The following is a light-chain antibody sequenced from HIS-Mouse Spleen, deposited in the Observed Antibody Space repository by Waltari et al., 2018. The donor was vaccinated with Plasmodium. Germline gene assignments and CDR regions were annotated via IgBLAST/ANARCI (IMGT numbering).Light chain of an antibody. V-gene: IGKV3-20*01. Sequence: EIVLTQSPGTLSLSPGERATLPCRASQSVSSSYLAWYQQKPGKAPRLLIYGASSRAACIPDRCSGSGSGTDFTLTISRLEPEDVAVYYCQQYGSSPQITFGGGTKVEIK. CDR3: QQYGSSPQIT. CDR1: QSVSSSY. J-gene: IGKJ4*01. CDR2: GAS.